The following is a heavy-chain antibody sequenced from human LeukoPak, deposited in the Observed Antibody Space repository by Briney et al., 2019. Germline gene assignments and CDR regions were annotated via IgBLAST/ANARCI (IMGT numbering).Heavy chain of an antibody. V-gene: IGHV1-2*02. Sequence: GASVKVSCKASGYTFTGYYMHWVRQAPGQGLEWMGWINPNSGGTNYAQKFQGRVTMTRDTSISTAYMELSRLRSDDTAVYYCAIIAVAASNYYYYMDVWGKGTTVTVSS. D-gene: IGHD6-19*01. CDR3: AIIAVAASNYYYYMDV. CDR2: INPNSGGT. J-gene: IGHJ6*03. CDR1: GYTFTGYY.